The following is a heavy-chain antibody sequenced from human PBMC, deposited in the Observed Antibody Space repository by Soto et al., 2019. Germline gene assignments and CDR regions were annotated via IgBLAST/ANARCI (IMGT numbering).Heavy chain of an antibody. V-gene: IGHV4-4*02. D-gene: IGHD1-7*01. J-gene: IGHJ4*02. Sequence: SETLSLTCVVSGGSISSSDWWSWVRQTPGKALEWIGEIYHLGSTNYNPSLQSRVSMSLDKSNNQFSLTLTSVTAADTAVYFCAGSYGTHDYYFDYWCRGILVTV. CDR2: IYHLGST. CDR1: GGSISSSDW. CDR3: AGSYGTHDYYFDY.